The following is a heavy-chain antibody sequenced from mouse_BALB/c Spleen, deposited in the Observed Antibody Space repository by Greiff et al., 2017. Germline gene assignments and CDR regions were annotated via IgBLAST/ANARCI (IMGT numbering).Heavy chain of an antibody. CDR1: GFTFSSYT. Sequence: EVMLVESGGGLVKPGGSLKLSCAASGFTFSSYTMSWVRQTPEKRLEWVATISSGGSYTYYPDSVKGRFTISRDNAKNTLYLQMSSLKSEDTAMYYCTRDRTTATSYWYFDVWGAGTTVTVSS. V-gene: IGHV5-6-4*01. J-gene: IGHJ1*01. CDR2: ISSGGSYT. CDR3: TRDRTTATSYWYFDV. D-gene: IGHD1-2*01.